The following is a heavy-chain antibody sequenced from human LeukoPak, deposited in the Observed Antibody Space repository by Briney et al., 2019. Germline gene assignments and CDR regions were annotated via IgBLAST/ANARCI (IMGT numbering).Heavy chain of an antibody. CDR2: YYYGGST. D-gene: IGHD3-3*01. V-gene: IGHV4-59*02. J-gene: IGHJ3*01. CDR1: GGSVNSHF. CDR3: AIMGSAYGNAFDV. Sequence: SETLSLTCAVSGGSVNSHFCSWVRHSPGKELEWIGYYYYGGSTLYNPSLSSRVTISVDASKNHFSLRLNSVTGADTGVYYCAIMGSAYGNAFDVWGQGTMVTVSP.